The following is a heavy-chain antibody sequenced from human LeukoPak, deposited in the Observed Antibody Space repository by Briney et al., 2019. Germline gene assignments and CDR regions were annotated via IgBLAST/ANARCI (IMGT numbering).Heavy chain of an antibody. J-gene: IGHJ4*02. CDR2: INPNSGGT. Sequence: GAAVKVSCKASGYTFTGYYMHWVRQAPGQGLEWMGWINPNSGGTNYAQKFQGRVTMTRDTSISTAYMELSRLRSDDTAVYYCARLDTATAGFNYWGQGTLVTVSS. D-gene: IGHD5-18*01. V-gene: IGHV1-2*02. CDR1: GYTFTGYY. CDR3: ARLDTATAGFNY.